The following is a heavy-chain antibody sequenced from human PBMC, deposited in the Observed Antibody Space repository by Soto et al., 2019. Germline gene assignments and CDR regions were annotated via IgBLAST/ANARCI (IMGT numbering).Heavy chain of an antibody. CDR2: IYFRGTT. J-gene: IGHJ4*02. V-gene: IGHV4-59*01. CDR1: GGTIGGYD. CDR3: ARMNYYDTSGYPFDY. Sequence: SETLSLTCTVSGGTIGGYDGSWIRQPPGKGLEWIGYIYFRGTTNYNPSLKSRVTMSADTSKNQFSLKLNSVTAADTAVYYCARMNYYDTSGYPFDYWGQGMMVTVSS. D-gene: IGHD3-22*01.